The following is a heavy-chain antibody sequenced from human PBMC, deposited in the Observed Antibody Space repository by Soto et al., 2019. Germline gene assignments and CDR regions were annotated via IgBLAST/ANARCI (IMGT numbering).Heavy chain of an antibody. Sequence: EVQLVESGGDLVQPGGSLRLSCVASGFTFNTYWMSWVRQAPGKGLEWVANIKEDGSDKYYVDSVMGRFTISRDNAKNLLYLQMNSLGAGDTAMYYCARFTRGSSGDYWGQGTLVTVSS. J-gene: IGHJ4*02. D-gene: IGHD6-25*01. V-gene: IGHV3-7*01. CDR3: ARFTRGSSGDY. CDR2: IKEDGSDK. CDR1: GFTFNTYW.